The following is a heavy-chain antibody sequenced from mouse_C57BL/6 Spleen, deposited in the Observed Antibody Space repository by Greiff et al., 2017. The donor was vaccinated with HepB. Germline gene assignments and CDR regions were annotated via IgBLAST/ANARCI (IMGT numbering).Heavy chain of an antibody. J-gene: IGHJ4*01. D-gene: IGHD3-2*02. CDR2: ISGGGGNT. Sequence: DVKLVESGGGLVKPGGSLKLSCAASGFTFSSYTMSWVRQTPEKRLEWVATISGGGGNTYYPDSVKGRFTISRDNAKNTLYMQMSRLRSEDTALYYCARWTAQATGAMDYWGQGTSVTVSS. V-gene: IGHV5-9*01. CDR3: ARWTAQATGAMDY. CDR1: GFTFSSYT.